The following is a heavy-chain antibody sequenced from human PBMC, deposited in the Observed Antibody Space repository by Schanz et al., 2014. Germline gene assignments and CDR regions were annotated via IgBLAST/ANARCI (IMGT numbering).Heavy chain of an antibody. V-gene: IGHV1-69*09. CDR3: ATCSGGTCHAKPVLDN. CDR1: GGTFVTFF. D-gene: IGHD2-15*01. CDR2: ISPLLGVA. Sequence: QVQLLQSGAEVKKPGSSVKVSCKPSGGTFVTFFFTWVRQAPGQGPQWMGRISPLLGVANYAQEFQGRLTITADTSTSTAYMELSSLRSEATAVYYCATCSGGTCHAKPVLDNWGQGTLVTVSS. J-gene: IGHJ4*02.